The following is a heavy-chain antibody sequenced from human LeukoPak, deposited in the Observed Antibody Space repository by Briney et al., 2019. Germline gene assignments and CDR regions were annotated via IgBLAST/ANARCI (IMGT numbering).Heavy chain of an antibody. J-gene: IGHJ4*02. D-gene: IGHD6-19*01. CDR2: ISGSSNYI. CDR3: AREPTGWYLDY. V-gene: IGHV3-21*01. CDR1: GFTFSDNS. Sequence: GGSLRLSCSVSGFTFSDNSINWVRQAPGKGLEWVSYISGSSNYIYYADSVKGRFTISRDSAKNSVYLQMNSVRVDDTAVYYCAREPTGWYLDYWGRGTPVTVSS.